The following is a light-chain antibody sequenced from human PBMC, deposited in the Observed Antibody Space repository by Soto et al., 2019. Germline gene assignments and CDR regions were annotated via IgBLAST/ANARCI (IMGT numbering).Light chain of an antibody. CDR2: GAS. Sequence: EIVLTQSPATLSLSPGERGTLSCRASQSVAYTYLAWFQQKPGQAPRLLIYGASNRATGIPDRFSGSGSGTDFTLTISRLEPEDFAVYYCQQYGTSPLTFGPGTKVDIK. V-gene: IGKV3-20*01. CDR1: QSVAYTY. J-gene: IGKJ3*01. CDR3: QQYGTSPLT.